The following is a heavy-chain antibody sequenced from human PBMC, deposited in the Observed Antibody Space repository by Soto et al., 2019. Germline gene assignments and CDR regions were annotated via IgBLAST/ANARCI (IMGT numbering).Heavy chain of an antibody. CDR2: IYSSGTT. D-gene: IGHD3-22*01. CDR3: ARTDSSGYYFVY. CDR1: GDFISSGGHY. J-gene: IGHJ4*02. Sequence: QVQLQESGPGLVKPSQTLSLTCTVSGDFISSGGHYWSWIRQLPGKGLEWIGYIYSSGTTYYNPSLKSRITISVDTSKNQFSLNLSSVTAADTAVYYCARTDSSGYYFVYWGQGTLVTVFS. V-gene: IGHV4-31*03.